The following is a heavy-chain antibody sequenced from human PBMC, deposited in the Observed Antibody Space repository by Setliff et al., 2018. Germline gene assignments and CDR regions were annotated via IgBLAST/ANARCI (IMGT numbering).Heavy chain of an antibody. CDR3: ARGTVSDFWRGGYYDY. CDR2: ISSSSSYI. Sequence: GGSLRLSCAASGFTFSSYSMNWVRQAPGKGLEWVSSISSSSSYIYYADSVKGRFTISRDNAKNSLDLQMNSLRAEDAAMYYCARGTVSDFWRGGYYDYWGQGTLVTVSS. D-gene: IGHD3-3*01. J-gene: IGHJ4*02. CDR1: GFTFSSYS. V-gene: IGHV3-21*01.